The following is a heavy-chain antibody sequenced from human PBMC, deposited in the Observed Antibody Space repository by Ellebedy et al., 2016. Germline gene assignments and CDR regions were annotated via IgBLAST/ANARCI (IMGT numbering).Heavy chain of an antibody. CDR3: ARDLWGVYYFDY. CDR2: ISYDGSNK. CDR1: GFTFSSYG. V-gene: IGHV3-30*03. D-gene: IGHD2-21*01. Sequence: GESLKISXAASGFTFSSYGMHWVRQAPGKGLEWVAVISYDGSNKYYADSVKGRFTISRDNSKNTLYLQMNSLRAEDTAVYYCARDLWGVYYFDYWGQGTLVTVSS. J-gene: IGHJ4*02.